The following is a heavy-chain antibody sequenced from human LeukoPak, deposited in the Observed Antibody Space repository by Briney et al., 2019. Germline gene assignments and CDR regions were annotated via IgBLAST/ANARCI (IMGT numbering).Heavy chain of an antibody. D-gene: IGHD4-17*01. CDR3: ARVSGGYGDLGP. J-gene: IGHJ5*02. CDR1: GGSISSGGYS. V-gene: IGHV4-30-2*01. Sequence: SQTLSLTCAVSGGSISSGGYSWSWIRQPPGKGLEWIGYIYHSGSTYYNPSLKSRVTISVDTSKNQFSLKLSSVTAADTAVYYCARVSGGYGDLGPWGQGTLVTVSS. CDR2: IYHSGST.